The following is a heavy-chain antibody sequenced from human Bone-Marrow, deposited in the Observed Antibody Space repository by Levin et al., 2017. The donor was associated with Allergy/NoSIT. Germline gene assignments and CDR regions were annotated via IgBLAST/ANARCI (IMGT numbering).Heavy chain of an antibody. Sequence: GESLKISCAASGFTFNNYAMSWVRQAPGKGLEWVSAISGSGSHTFYADSVKARLTISRDNSKNILYLQMSSLRAEDSAVYYCAKEVSAAPYGMDVWGQGTTVTVFS. CDR3: AKEVSAAPYGMDV. V-gene: IGHV3-23*01. CDR1: GFTFNNYA. D-gene: IGHD6-13*01. J-gene: IGHJ6*02. CDR2: ISGSGSHT.